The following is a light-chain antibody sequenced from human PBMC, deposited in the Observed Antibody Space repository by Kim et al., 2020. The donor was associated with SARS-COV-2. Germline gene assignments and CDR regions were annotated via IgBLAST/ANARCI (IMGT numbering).Light chain of an antibody. V-gene: IGKV1-5*03. CDR2: KAS. CDR1: QSVDSW. Sequence: DIQMTQSPSTLSASVGDRVTITCRASQSVDSWLVWYQQKPGKVPKLLIYKASILESGVPSRFSGSGSGTEFSLTISSLQPDDSSTYYCQQHISYPLTFGGGTNLEI. J-gene: IGKJ4*01. CDR3: QQHISYPLT.